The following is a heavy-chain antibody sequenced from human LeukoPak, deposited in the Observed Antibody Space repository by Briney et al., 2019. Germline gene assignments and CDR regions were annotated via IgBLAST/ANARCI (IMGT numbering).Heavy chain of an antibody. V-gene: IGHV4-59*01. Sequence: PSETLSFTCTVSGGSISSYYWSWIRQPPGKGLEWLGHMYYTGSTNYNPSLKSRVTISVDTSKKQFSLKLSSVTAADTAVYYCARSRGFSVAGEFDYWGQGTLVTVSS. CDR3: ARSRGFSVAGEFDY. CDR1: GGSISSYY. CDR2: MYYTGST. J-gene: IGHJ4*02. D-gene: IGHD6-19*01.